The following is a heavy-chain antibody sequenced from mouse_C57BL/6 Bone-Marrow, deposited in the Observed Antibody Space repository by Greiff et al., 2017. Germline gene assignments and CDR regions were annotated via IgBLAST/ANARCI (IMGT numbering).Heavy chain of an antibody. CDR2: IDPEDGET. Sequence: EVKLMESGAELVKPGASVKLSCTASGFNIKDYYMHWVKQRTEQGLEWIGRIDPEDGETKYAPKFQGKATITADTSSNTAYLQLSSLTSEDNAVYYCARDGSSPFYYAMDYWGQGTSVTVSS. CDR3: ARDGSSPFYYAMDY. J-gene: IGHJ4*01. D-gene: IGHD1-1*01. V-gene: IGHV14-2*01. CDR1: GFNIKDYY.